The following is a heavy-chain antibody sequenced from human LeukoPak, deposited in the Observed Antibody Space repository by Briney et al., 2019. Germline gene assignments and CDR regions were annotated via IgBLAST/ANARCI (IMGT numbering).Heavy chain of an antibody. CDR2: MNPNSGNT. V-gene: IGHV1-8*03. CDR1: GYTFTSYD. D-gene: IGHD3-3*01. J-gene: IGHJ5*02. Sequence: ASVKVSCKASGYTFTSYDINWVRQATGQGLEWMGWMNPNSGNTGYAQKFQGRVTITRNTSISTAYMELSSLRSEDTAVYYCARGHLTISGVVIPKNWFDPWGQGTLVTVSS. CDR3: ARGHLTISGVVIPKNWFDP.